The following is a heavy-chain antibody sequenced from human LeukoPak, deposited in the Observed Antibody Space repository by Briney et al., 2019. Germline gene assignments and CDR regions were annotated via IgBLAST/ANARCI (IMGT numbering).Heavy chain of an antibody. V-gene: IGHV3-66*01. Sequence: QTGGSLRLSCAASGFTVSSNYMSWVRQAPGKGLEWVSAIYSGGSTYYADSVKGRFTISRDNSKNTLYLQMNSLRAEDTAVYYCAREEYYYGSASFDYWGQGTLVTVSS. D-gene: IGHD3-10*01. CDR3: AREEYYYGSASFDY. J-gene: IGHJ4*02. CDR2: IYSGGST. CDR1: GFTVSSNY.